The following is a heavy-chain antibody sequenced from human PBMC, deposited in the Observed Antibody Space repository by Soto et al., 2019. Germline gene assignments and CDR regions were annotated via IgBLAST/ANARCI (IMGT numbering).Heavy chain of an antibody. CDR2: ISYHGSVS. V-gene: IGHV3-30*18. Sequence: QVELVEFGGGVVQPGRSLRLSCAGAGFTFSRYDMHWVREAPGRGLEWVAHISYHGSVSYYADSVKGRFSISRDNSRSTLYLEANSLRPGVTAEYFCVKGKGSPGEFDSGGQETLVTVSS. CDR1: GFTFSRYD. J-gene: IGHJ4*02. CDR3: VKGKGSPGEFDS.